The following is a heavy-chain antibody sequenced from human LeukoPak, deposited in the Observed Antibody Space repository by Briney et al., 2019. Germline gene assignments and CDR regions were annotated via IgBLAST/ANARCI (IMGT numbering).Heavy chain of an antibody. V-gene: IGHV3-21*01. CDR1: GFTFCSYC. D-gene: IGHD5-12*01. Sequence: GGSLRLSFGASGFTFCSYCMNWVRQAPGKGLEWGSSINNNCNYIYYANSVKGRFTISRDKAKNPPYLQMESLRGEGTAVYLYARDSQSGYEDAFDIWGQGTMVTVSS. CDR2: INNNCNYI. CDR3: ARDSQSGYEDAFDI. J-gene: IGHJ3*02.